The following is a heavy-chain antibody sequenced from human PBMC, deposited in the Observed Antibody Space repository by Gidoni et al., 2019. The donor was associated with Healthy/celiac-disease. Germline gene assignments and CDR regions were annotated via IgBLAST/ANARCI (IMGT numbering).Heavy chain of an antibody. Sequence: QVQLQESGPGLVKPSGTLSLTCAASGGSLSSSNWWSWVRQPPGKGLEWIGEISHSWSTNYNPSLKRRVTIAVDKSKNQVSLKLSTVTAADTAVYYCARARNSGSYGCLGYWGQGTLVTVSS. CDR3: ARARNSGSYGCLGY. CDR2: ISHSWST. CDR1: GGSLSSSNW. D-gene: IGHD1-26*01. V-gene: IGHV4-4*02. J-gene: IGHJ4*02.